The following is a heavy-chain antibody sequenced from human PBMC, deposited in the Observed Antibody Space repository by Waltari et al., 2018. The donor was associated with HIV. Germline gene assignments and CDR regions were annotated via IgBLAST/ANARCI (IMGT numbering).Heavy chain of an antibody. CDR3: AKAPIYYDSSSGAFDI. CDR2: TSYSGST. D-gene: IGHD3-22*01. CDR1: GGSISSYY. J-gene: IGHJ3*02. V-gene: IGHV4-59*01. Sequence: QVQLQESGPGLVKPSETLSLTCTVSGGSISSYYWSWIRQPPGKGLEWIAYTSYSGSTHYNPSLKSRVTISLDTSKNQFSLKLTSVTAADTAVYYCAKAPIYYDSSSGAFDIWGQGTMVTVSS.